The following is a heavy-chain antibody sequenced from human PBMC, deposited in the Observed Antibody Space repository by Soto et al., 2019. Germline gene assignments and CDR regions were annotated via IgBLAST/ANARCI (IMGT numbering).Heavy chain of an antibody. CDR2: ISGSGGST. CDR1: GFTFSSYA. Sequence: GGSLRLSCAASGFTFSSYAMSWVRQAPGKGLEWVSAISGSGGSTNYADSVKGRFSTSRDNSKNTLYLQMNSLRAEDTAVYYCAKDRGYTYGYSLDYWGQGTLVTVSS. CDR3: AKDRGYTYGYSLDY. D-gene: IGHD5-18*01. V-gene: IGHV3-23*01. J-gene: IGHJ4*02.